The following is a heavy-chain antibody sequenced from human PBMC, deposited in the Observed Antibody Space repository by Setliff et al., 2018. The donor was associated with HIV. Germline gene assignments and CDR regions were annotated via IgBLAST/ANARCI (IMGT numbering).Heavy chain of an antibody. CDR2: IFHTGST. CDR3: ARLMPNWDYFDY. J-gene: IGHJ4*02. Sequence: PSETLSLTCAVSGASISSGNWWSWVRQSPGKGLEWIGEIFHTGSTNYNPSLKSRVTISVDTSKNHFPLNVSSLTAADTALYFCARLMPNWDYFDYWGQGTQVTVSS. D-gene: IGHD2-2*01. V-gene: IGHV4-4*02. CDR1: GASISSGNW.